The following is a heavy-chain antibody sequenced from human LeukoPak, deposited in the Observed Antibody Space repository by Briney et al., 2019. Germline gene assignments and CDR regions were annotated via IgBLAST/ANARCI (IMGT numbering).Heavy chain of an antibody. J-gene: IGHJ4*02. CDR3: AKDLVDIVATRTLSA. Sequence: GGSLRPSCAASGFTFSRYGMHWVRQAPGKGLEWVAVISYDGSNKYYADSVKGRFTISRDNSKNTVYLQMNSLRAEDTAVYSCAKDLVDIVATRTLSAWGQGTLVTVSS. D-gene: IGHD5-12*01. CDR1: GFTFSRYG. V-gene: IGHV3-30*18. CDR2: ISYDGSNK.